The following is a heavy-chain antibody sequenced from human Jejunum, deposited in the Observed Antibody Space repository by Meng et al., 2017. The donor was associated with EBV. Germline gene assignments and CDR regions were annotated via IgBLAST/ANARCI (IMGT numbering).Heavy chain of an antibody. V-gene: IGHV3-74*01. CDR1: GFSHSDYW. D-gene: IGHD2-15*01. CDR2: SNSDETSI. J-gene: IGHJ4*02. CDR3: ARRDSRGGFYDS. Sequence: AQLCVSGGGLVQSAWSLILSCVVSGFSHSDYWMHWVRQVPGKGLLWVSRSNSDETSISYAESVKGRFSMSRDNAKNTLFLQMNSLTVEDTAVYYCARRDSRGGFYDSWGQGTLVTVSS.